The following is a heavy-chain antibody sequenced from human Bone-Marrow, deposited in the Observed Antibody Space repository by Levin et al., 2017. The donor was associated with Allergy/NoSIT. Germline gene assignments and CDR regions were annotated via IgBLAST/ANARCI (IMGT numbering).Heavy chain of an antibody. J-gene: IGHJ3*02. Sequence: GESLKISCAASGFTFSDSWMTWVRQIPGKGLEWVANIKPDGTEKEYVDSVKGRFNIYRDNAKNSLYLQMDSLRVEDTAVYYCTRDPWVLRHGYNFGAFDIWGQGTMVTVSS. D-gene: IGHD5-24*01. V-gene: IGHV3-7*01. CDR3: TRDPWVLRHGYNFGAFDI. CDR2: IKPDGTEK. CDR1: GFTFSDSW.